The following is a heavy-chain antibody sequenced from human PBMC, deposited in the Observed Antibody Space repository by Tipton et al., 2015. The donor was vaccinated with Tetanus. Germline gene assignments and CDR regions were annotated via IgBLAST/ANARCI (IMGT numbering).Heavy chain of an antibody. V-gene: IGHV4-39*01. Sequence: TLSLTCTVSGASISSSRRFDCGWIRQPPGKGLEWIGTISYSGSTSYSPSLKSRVTMPVDTSRNQFSLNLTSVTAADTAVYYRAGHLTYTYTSRYFDYWGLGTLVTVSS. CDR1: GASISSSRRFD. CDR3: AGHLTYTYTSRYFDY. D-gene: IGHD5-18*01. J-gene: IGHJ4*02. CDR2: ISYSGST.